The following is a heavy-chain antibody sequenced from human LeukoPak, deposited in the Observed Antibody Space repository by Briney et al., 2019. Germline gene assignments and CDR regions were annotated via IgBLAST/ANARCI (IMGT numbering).Heavy chain of an antibody. Sequence: GGSLRLSCAASGFTFSSYAMYWVRQAPGKGLVWVSRINSDGSSTSYADSVKGRFTISRDNAKNTLYLQMNSLRAEDTAVYYCARDFYYDSSGYSSYFDYWGQGTLVTVSS. CDR2: INSDGSST. J-gene: IGHJ4*02. CDR3: ARDFYYDSSGYSSYFDY. V-gene: IGHV3-74*01. D-gene: IGHD3-22*01. CDR1: GFTFSSYA.